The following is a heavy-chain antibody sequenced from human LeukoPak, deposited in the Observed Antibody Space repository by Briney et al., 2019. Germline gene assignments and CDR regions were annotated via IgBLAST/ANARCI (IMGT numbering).Heavy chain of an antibody. CDR3: ARDRSRNWNDDLNYYYYYYMDV. CDR2: INPNSGGT. Sequence: GASVKVSCKASGYTFTGYYMHWVRQAPGQGLEWMGWINPNSGGTNYAQKFQGRVTMTRDTSISTAYMELSRMRSDDTAVYYCARDRSRNWNDDLNYYYYYYMDVWGKGTTVTVSS. CDR1: GYTFTGYY. V-gene: IGHV1-2*02. J-gene: IGHJ6*03. D-gene: IGHD1-20*01.